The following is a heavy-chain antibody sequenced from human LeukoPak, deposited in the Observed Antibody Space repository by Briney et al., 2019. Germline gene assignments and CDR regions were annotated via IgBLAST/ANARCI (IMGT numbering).Heavy chain of an antibody. V-gene: IGHV4-4*02. CDR1: GGSISTSAW. CDR2: IYHTGST. D-gene: IGHD2-2*01. CDR3: AGGDTYCSSTSCEDYYYYYYMGV. J-gene: IGHJ6*03. Sequence: SSETQSLTCAVSGGSISTSAWWSWVRQPPGKGLEWIGEIYHTGSTNYNPSFKSRVTISIDKSKNQFSLKLSSVTAADTAVYYCAGGDTYCSSTSCEDYYYYYYMGVWGKGTTVTVSS.